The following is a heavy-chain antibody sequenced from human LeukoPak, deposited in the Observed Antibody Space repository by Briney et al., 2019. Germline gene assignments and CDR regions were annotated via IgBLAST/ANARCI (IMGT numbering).Heavy chain of an antibody. CDR3: AREGGYSYGDAPLHFDY. Sequence: PSETLSLTCTVSGASISTYYWSWIRQPAGKGLEWIGHIYTSGSTNYNPSLKSRVTISVDTSKNQFSLNLSSVTAADTAVYYCAREGGYSYGDAPLHFDYWGQGTLVTVSS. V-gene: IGHV4-4*07. CDR2: IYTSGST. CDR1: GASISTYY. J-gene: IGHJ4*02. D-gene: IGHD5-18*01.